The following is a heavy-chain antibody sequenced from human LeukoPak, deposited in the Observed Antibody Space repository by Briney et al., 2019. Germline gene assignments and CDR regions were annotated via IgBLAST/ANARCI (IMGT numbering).Heavy chain of an antibody. CDR2: ISRSSSTI. CDR1: GFTLSNYW. D-gene: IGHD1-26*01. V-gene: IGHV3-48*04. J-gene: IGHJ5*02. CDR3: ARIDAYHSGANP. Sequence: GSLRLSCDASGFTLSNYWMSWVRHAPGKGLGAVSYISRSSSTIYYTDSVKGRFTISRDNANSSMYLQMNSLRVEDTAVYYCARIDAYHSGANPWGQGTLVTVSS.